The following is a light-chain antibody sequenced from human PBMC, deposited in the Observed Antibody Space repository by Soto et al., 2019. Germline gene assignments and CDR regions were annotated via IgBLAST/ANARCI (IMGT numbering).Light chain of an antibody. Sequence: DIQMTQSPSSLSASVGDRVTITCRASQGITNFLAWYQQKPGTAPKLLIYAASTLHSGVPSRFSGSGYGTEFTLNISSLKPEDAATYYCQKYSSAPFTFGPGTKVEI. CDR1: QGITNF. CDR2: AAS. V-gene: IGKV1-27*01. J-gene: IGKJ3*01. CDR3: QKYSSAPFT.